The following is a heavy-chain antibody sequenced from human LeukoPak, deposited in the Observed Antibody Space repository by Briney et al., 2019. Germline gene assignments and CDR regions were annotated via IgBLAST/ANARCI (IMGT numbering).Heavy chain of an antibody. Sequence: GGSLRLSCAASGFIFSTYNMNWVRQAPGRGLEWVSCISGSSGNIYYADSVKGRFTISRDNAKNSLYLQMNSLRAEDAAVYYCARDLVEKATVPWYFDLWGRGTLVTVSS. D-gene: IGHD5-24*01. CDR1: GFIFSTYN. CDR3: ARDLVEKATVPWYFDL. J-gene: IGHJ2*01. CDR2: ISGSSGNI. V-gene: IGHV3-21*01.